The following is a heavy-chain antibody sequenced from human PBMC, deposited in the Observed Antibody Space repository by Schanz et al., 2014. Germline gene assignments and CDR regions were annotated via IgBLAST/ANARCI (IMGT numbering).Heavy chain of an antibody. Sequence: VQLVESGGDLVKPGGSLRLSCAASGFTFSDYYMAWIRQAPGKGLEWVSHISGSSIHKNYADSVKGRFVISRDNARSSLYLQMSSLRDGDTAVYYCASVIMVAGNHRDGRDVWGQGTTVIVSS. CDR2: ISGSSIHK. CDR1: GFTFSDYY. J-gene: IGHJ6*02. V-gene: IGHV3-11*05. D-gene: IGHD6-19*01. CDR3: ASVIMVAGNHRDGRDV.